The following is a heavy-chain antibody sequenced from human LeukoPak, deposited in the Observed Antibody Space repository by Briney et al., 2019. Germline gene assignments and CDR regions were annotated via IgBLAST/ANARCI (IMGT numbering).Heavy chain of an antibody. CDR2: IIPIFGTA. V-gene: IGHV1-69*05. D-gene: IGHD2-15*01. CDR1: GGTFSSYA. J-gene: IGHJ1*01. Sequence: EASVKVSCKASGGTFSSYAISWVRQAPGQGLEWMGRIIPIFGTANYAQKFQGKVTITTDESTSTAYMELSSLRSEDTAVDYCARGPGYCSGGSCYSGLAEYFQHWGQGTLVTVSS. CDR3: ARGPGYCSGGSCYSGLAEYFQH.